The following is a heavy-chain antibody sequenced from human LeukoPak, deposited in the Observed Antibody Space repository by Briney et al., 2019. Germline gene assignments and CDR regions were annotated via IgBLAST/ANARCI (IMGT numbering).Heavy chain of an antibody. CDR3: AKDPEYSSGWYLDY. V-gene: IGHV3-30-3*01. D-gene: IGHD6-19*01. Sequence: GGSLRLSCAASGFTFSSYAMHWVRQAPGKGLEWVAVISYDGSNKYYADSVKGRFTISRDNSKNTLYLQMSSLRAEDSAVYYCAKDPEYSSGWYLDYWGQGTLVTVSS. J-gene: IGHJ4*02. CDR1: GFTFSSYA. CDR2: ISYDGSNK.